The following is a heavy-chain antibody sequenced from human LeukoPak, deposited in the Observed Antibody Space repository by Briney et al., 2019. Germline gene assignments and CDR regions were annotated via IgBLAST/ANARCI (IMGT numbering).Heavy chain of an antibody. V-gene: IGHV1-2*02. CDR2: INPNSGST. CDR3: ARPGTLGYSGNYYQFDY. J-gene: IGHJ4*02. Sequence: ASVTVSCKASGYTFNGYYLQWVRQAPGQGLEWMGWINPNSGSTNYAQKFQGRVTMTMDTSISTAYMELSRLRSDDTAVYYCARPGTLGYSGNYYQFDYWGQGTLVTVSS. CDR1: GYTFNGYY. D-gene: IGHD1-26*01.